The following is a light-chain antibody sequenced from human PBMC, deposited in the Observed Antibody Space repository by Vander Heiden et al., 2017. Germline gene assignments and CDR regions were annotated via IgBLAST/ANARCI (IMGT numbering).Light chain of an antibody. J-gene: IGKJ1*01. CDR2: KAS. CDR1: QSISSW. CDR3: QQYNSYSRT. V-gene: IGKV1-5*03. Sequence: DILMTQPPSTLSASVGDRVTITCRASQSISSWLAWYQQKPGKAPKLLIYKASSLESGVPARFSGSGSGTEFTLTISSLQPDDFATYYCQQYNSYSRTFGQGTKVEIK.